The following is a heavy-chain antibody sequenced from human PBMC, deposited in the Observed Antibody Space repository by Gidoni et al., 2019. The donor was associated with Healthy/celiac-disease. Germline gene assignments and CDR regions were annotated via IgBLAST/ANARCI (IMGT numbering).Heavy chain of an antibody. CDR2: IKQDGSEK. CDR3: AREQYWVNTRDAVYYYYGMDV. J-gene: IGHJ6*02. V-gene: IGHV3-7*01. D-gene: IGHD3-22*01. CDR1: GFTFSSYW. Sequence: EVQLVESGGGLVQPGGSLRLSCAASGFTFSSYWMSWVRQAPGKGLEWVANIKQDGSEKYYVDSVKGRFTISRDNAKNSLYLQMNSLRAEDTAVYYCAREQYWVNTRDAVYYYYGMDVWGQGTTVTVSS.